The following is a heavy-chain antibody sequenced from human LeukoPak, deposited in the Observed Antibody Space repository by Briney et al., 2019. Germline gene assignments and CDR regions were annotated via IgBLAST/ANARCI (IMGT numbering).Heavy chain of an antibody. V-gene: IGHV1-2*02. J-gene: IGHJ4*02. CDR2: INPNSGGT. D-gene: IGHD3-9*01. CDR3: ARGLGATYYDILTGYPLIN. CDR1: GYTFTGYY. Sequence: GASVKVSCKASGYTFTGYYMHWVRQAPGQGLEWMGWINPNSGGTNYAQKFQGRVTMTRDTSISTAYMELSRLRSDDTAVYYCARGLGATYYDILTGYPLINWGQGTLVTVSS.